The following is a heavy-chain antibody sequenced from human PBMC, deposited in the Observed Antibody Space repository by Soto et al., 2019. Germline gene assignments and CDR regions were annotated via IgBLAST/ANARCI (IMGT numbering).Heavy chain of an antibody. D-gene: IGHD3-22*01. CDR1: GGPLSSGIYF. J-gene: IGHJ5*02. Sequence: SETLSLPCTVSGGPLSSGIYFWGWIRQHPGKGLEGIGYIYSSGSPSYNPSLKSRVTISVDTSKNQFSLELSSVTAADTAVYYCARDYHYHDSSGYPAWGQGTLVTVSS. CDR2: IYSSGSP. CDR3: ARDYHYHDSSGYPA. V-gene: IGHV4-31*03.